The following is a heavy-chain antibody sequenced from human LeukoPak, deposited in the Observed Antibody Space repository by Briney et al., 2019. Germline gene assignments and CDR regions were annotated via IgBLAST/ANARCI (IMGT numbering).Heavy chain of an antibody. CDR2: ISAYNGNT. CDR3: ARELVDYASGSYFGKSGWFDP. D-gene: IGHD3-10*01. Sequence: GASVKASCKASGYTFTNYGISWVRQAPGQGLEWMGWISAYNGNTNYAQKFQGRVTMTTDTSTSTAYMELRSLRSDDTAVYYCARELVDYASGSYFGKSGWFDPWGQGTLVTVSS. CDR1: GYTFTNYG. J-gene: IGHJ5*02. V-gene: IGHV1-18*01.